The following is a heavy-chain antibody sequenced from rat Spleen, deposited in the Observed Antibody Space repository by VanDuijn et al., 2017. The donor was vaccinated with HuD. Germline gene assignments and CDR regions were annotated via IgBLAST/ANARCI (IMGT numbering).Heavy chain of an antibody. CDR1: GFTFSDFF. V-gene: IGHV5-29*01. Sequence: EVQLVESGGGLVQPGRSLKLSCAASGFTFSDFFMAWVRQAPTKGLEWVATISYDGSSTYYRDSVKGRFTISRDNAKSTLYLQMDSLRSEDTATYYWATGPAYWYFDFWGPGTMVTVSS. J-gene: IGHJ1*01. D-gene: IGHD4-6*01. CDR2: ISYDGSST. CDR3: ATGPAYWYFDF.